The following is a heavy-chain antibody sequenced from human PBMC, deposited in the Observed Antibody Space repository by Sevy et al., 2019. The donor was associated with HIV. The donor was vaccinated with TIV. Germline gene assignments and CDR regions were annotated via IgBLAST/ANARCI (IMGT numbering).Heavy chain of an antibody. CDR3: ARAPPVVVVPGAPSWFDP. D-gene: IGHD2-2*01. Sequence: GSLRLSCTASGFTFRNFAMSWVRQSPGKGLEWIGEINHSGSTHYNPSLKSRVTISVDTSKNQFSLRLNSVTAADTAVYYCARAPPVVVVPGAPSWFDPWGQGTLVTVSS. CDR2: INHSGST. J-gene: IGHJ5*02. V-gene: IGHV4-34*01. CDR1: GFTFRNFA.